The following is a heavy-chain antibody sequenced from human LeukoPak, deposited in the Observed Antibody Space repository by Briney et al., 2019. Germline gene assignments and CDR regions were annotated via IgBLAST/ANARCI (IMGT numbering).Heavy chain of an antibody. Sequence: RASVKVSCKVSGYTLTELSMHWVRQAPGEGREWMGGFDPEDGETIYAQKFQGRVTMTEDTSTDTAYMELSSLRSEDTAVYYCAKVELMVRGAPTSHYGMDVWGQGTTVTVSS. V-gene: IGHV1-24*01. CDR2: FDPEDGET. CDR1: GYTLTELS. D-gene: IGHD3-10*01. J-gene: IGHJ6*02. CDR3: AKVELMVRGAPTSHYGMDV.